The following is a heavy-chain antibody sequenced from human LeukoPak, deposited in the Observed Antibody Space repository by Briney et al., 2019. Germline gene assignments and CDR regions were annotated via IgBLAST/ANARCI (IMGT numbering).Heavy chain of an antibody. CDR2: INLNSGGT. J-gene: IGHJ4*02. CDR3: ARDRAVATIGGVDY. V-gene: IGHV1-2*02. D-gene: IGHD5-12*01. Sequence: ASVKVSCKASGYTFTGYYIHWVRQAPGQGLEWMGWINLNSGGTNYAQKFQGRVTMTRDTSISTACMELSSLRSDDTAVYYCARDRAVATIGGVDYWGQGTLVTVSS. CDR1: GYTFTGYY.